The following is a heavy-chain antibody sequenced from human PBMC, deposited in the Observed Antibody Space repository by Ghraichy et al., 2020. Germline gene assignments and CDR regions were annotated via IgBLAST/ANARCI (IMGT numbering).Heavy chain of an antibody. D-gene: IGHD3-22*01. CDR1: GFTFSSYS. CDR2: ISSKGNNK. J-gene: IGHJ4*02. CDR3: ARENLYYNDTSSHYYIDQ. Sequence: GGSLTLSCAASGFTFSSYSMLWVRQAPGKGLEWVAVISSKGNNKYYADSMKGRFTISRDNAKNALFLQMNSLRTEDTAVYYCARENLYYNDTSSHYYIDQWGQGTLVTVSS. V-gene: IGHV3-21*01.